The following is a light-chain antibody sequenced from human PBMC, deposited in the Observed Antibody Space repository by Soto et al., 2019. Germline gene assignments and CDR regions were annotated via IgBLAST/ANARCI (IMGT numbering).Light chain of an antibody. J-gene: IGKJ1*01. V-gene: IGKV3-15*01. Sequence: EIVMTQSPATLSVSPGERVTLSCRASQSVSSDLAWYHQKPGQAPRLLIYGASTRATGIPARFSGSGSGTEFTLTINSLQPEDLAVYDCQQSNNWPRTFGQGTKVEIK. CDR2: GAS. CDR3: QQSNNWPRT. CDR1: QSVSSD.